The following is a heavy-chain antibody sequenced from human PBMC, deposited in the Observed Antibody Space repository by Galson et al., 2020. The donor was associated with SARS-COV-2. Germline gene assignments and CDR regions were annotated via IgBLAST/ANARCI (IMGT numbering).Heavy chain of an antibody. D-gene: IGHD2-21*02. CDR3: ARTGVSCRGGIGYCAEYFHH. CDR1: GFSFRDFM. CDR2: ISGSSSYQ. V-gene: IGHV3-21*06. Sequence: GESLKIYCAASGFSFRDFMMTWVRQAPGKGLEWVSFISGSSSYQYYGDSVKGRLIISRDNAKNLLYLQMNSLRVEDTAVYYCARTGVSCRGGIGYCAEYFHHWGQGSLVTVSS. J-gene: IGHJ1*01.